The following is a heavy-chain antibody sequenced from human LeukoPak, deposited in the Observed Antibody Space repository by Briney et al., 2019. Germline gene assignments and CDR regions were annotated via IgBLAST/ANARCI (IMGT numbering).Heavy chain of an antibody. D-gene: IGHD5-24*01. CDR3: ARESGDGYNPFDY. Sequence: GGSLRLSCAASGFTVSSNYMSWVRQAPGKGLEWVSVIYSGGSTYYADSVKGRFTISRDNSKNTLYLQMNSLRAEDTAVYYCARESGDGYNPFDYWGQGPLVTVSS. CDR2: IYSGGST. V-gene: IGHV3-66*02. CDR1: GFTVSSNY. J-gene: IGHJ4*02.